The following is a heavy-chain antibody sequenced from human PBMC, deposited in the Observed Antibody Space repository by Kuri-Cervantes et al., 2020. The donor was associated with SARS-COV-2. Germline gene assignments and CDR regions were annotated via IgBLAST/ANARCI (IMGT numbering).Heavy chain of an antibody. J-gene: IGHJ4*02. CDR2: IYSSGIT. CDR3: ARSFMVASYFDY. V-gene: IGHV4-39*01. D-gene: IGHD5-12*01. Sequence: SETLSLTCSVSNGSIRSSSYYWGWIRQPPGKGLEWIGSIYSSGITYYNPSLKSRVTISLETSENQFSLKLSSMTAADTAVYYCARSFMVASYFDYWGQGILVTVSS. CDR1: NGSIRSSSYY.